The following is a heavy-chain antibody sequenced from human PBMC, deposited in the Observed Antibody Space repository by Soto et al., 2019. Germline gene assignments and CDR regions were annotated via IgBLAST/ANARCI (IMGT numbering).Heavy chain of an antibody. CDR3: ARGVGVMATITGYYFDY. Sequence: ASVKVSCKASGGTFSSYAISWVRQAPGQGLEWMGGIIPILGIANYAQKFQGRVTITADKSTSTAYMELSSLRSEDTAVYYCARGVGVMATITGYYFDYWGQGTLVTVSS. V-gene: IGHV1-69*10. CDR1: GGTFSSYA. D-gene: IGHD5-12*01. CDR2: IIPILGIA. J-gene: IGHJ4*02.